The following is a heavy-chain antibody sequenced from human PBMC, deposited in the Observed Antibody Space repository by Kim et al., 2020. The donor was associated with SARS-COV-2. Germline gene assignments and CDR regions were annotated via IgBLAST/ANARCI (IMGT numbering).Heavy chain of an antibody. D-gene: IGHD3-9*01. J-gene: IGHJ4*02. V-gene: IGHV3-7*01. Sequence: GGSLRLSCAASGFAFSSTWMNWVRQAPGKGPEWVANIKQDGSKRYYLDSVKGRFTISRDNSESLLYLQMNSLRVEDTAVYYCARDLKIEPGAQGTLVTVSS. CDR3: ARDLKIEP. CDR1: GFAFSSTW. CDR2: IKQDGSKR.